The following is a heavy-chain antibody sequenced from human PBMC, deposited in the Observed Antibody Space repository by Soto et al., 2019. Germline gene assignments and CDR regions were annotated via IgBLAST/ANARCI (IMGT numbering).Heavy chain of an antibody. D-gene: IGHD5-18*01. CDR3: SRAVGGFTYGYPDY. V-gene: IGHV2-70*01. CDR2: IDWADDK. Sequence: SGPTLVNPTQTLTLTCTFSGFSLSTTGMCVSWIRQPPGKALEWLALIDWADDKYYSTSLKTRLTISKDTSKNQVVLTMTNVEPVDTATYCCSRAVGGFTYGYPDYWGQGTLVTVSS. CDR1: GFSLSTTGMC. J-gene: IGHJ4*02.